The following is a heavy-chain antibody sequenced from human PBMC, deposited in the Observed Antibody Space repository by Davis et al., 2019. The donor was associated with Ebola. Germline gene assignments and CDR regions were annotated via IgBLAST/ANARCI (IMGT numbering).Heavy chain of an antibody. CDR2: IHPITGGP. V-gene: IGHV1-46*01. CDR3: AREGGRYYDSSGYVFDI. Sequence: ASVKVSCNASGYRFTSYYMHWVRQAPGQGLEWMGIIHPITGGPSYAQNFQVRVNMTRDTSTSTVYMELSSLRSEDTAVDYCAREGGRYYDSSGYVFDIWGQGTMVKVSS. CDR1: GYRFTSYY. D-gene: IGHD3-22*01. J-gene: IGHJ3*02.